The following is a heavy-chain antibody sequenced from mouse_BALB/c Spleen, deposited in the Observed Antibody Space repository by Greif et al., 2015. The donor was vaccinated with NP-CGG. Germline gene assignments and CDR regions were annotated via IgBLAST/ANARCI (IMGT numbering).Heavy chain of an antibody. V-gene: IGHV1-84*02. D-gene: IGHD4-1*01. CDR2: ISPGSGNT. CDR3: ARRTGTEAMDY. J-gene: IGHJ4*01. Sequence: VQLQQSGTELVKPGAPVKISCKASGYTFTAYYINWVKQKPGQGLEWIGWISPGSGNTKYNEKFKGKATLTVDTSSSTAYMQLSSLTSEDTAVYFCARRTGTEAMDYWGQGTSVTVSS. CDR1: GYTFTAYY.